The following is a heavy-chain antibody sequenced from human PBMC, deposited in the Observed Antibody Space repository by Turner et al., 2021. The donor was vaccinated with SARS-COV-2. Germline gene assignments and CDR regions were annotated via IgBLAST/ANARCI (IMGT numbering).Heavy chain of an antibody. Sequence: QVQLQQWGAGLLKPSETLSLTCAVYSGSFSGYYWSWIRQPPGKGLEWIGEINHSGSTNYNPSLKSRVTISVDTSKNQFSLKLSSVTAADTAVYYCARVWVRWWYFDLWGRGTLVTVSS. V-gene: IGHV4-34*01. CDR3: ARVWVRWWYFDL. CDR1: SGSFSGYY. CDR2: INHSGST. J-gene: IGHJ2*01. D-gene: IGHD7-27*01.